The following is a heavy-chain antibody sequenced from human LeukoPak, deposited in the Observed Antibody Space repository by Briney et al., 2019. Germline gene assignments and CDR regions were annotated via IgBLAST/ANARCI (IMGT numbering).Heavy chain of an antibody. CDR1: GYTFTCYC. J-gene: IGHJ4*02. D-gene: IGHD1-26*01. CDR3: ARVGGIRLRGLVY. V-gene: IGHV1-18*01. Sequence: GASVKVSYKASGYTFTCYCIISEREAPGQGLEWMGWISAYNGNTNYAQKLQGRVTMTTDTSTSPADMELSSLRADDTAVYDCARVGGIRLRGLVYLGGGTLVTVSS. CDR2: ISAYNGNT.